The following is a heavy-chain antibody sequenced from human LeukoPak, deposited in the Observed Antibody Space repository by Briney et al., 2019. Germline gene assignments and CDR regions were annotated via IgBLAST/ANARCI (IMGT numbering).Heavy chain of an antibody. J-gene: IGHJ4*02. D-gene: IGHD2-2*01. V-gene: IGHV4-39*01. CDR3: ARHKGQHTVDY. CDR2: VYYSGST. CDR1: GGSVSSSNYY. Sequence: PSETLSLTCIVFGGSVSSSNYYWGWIRQPPGKGLEWIGSVYYSGSTYYNPSLKSRVTISVDTSKNQFSLKLSSATAADTAVYYCARHKGQHTVDYWGQGTLVTVSS.